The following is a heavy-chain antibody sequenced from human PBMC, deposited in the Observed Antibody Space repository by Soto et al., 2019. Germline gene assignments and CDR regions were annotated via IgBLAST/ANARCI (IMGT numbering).Heavy chain of an antibody. V-gene: IGHV3-48*01. Sequence: GSLRLSCAASGFTFSSYSMNWDRQAPGKGLEWVSYISSSSSTIYYADSVKGRFTISRDNAKNSLYLQMNSLRAEDTAVYYCARDAAPVVPAARPAAIDYWGQGTLVTVS. CDR3: ARDAAPVVPAARPAAIDY. D-gene: IGHD2-2*02. CDR1: GFTFSSYS. J-gene: IGHJ4*02. CDR2: ISSSSSTI.